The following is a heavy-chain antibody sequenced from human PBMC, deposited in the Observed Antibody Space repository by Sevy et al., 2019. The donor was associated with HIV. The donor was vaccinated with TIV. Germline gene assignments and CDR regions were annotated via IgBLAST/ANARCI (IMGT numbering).Heavy chain of an antibody. CDR1: GFTFDDYG. CDR2: FNWNGDST. Sequence: GGSLRLSCAASGFTFDDYGMHWVRQAPGKGLEWVSGFNWNGDSTGYTDSVKGRFTISRDDAAKNSLYLEMNRLRVEDTALYYCARVLWFGELGGWFDPWGQGTLVTVSS. J-gene: IGHJ5*02. V-gene: IGHV3-20*04. D-gene: IGHD3-10*01. CDR3: ARVLWFGELGGWFDP.